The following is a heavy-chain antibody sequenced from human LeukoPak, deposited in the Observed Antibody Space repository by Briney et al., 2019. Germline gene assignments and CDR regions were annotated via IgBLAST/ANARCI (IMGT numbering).Heavy chain of an antibody. Sequence: PGGSLRLSCEASGFTFSIYAMSWVRQTPGKGLQWVSSITSRDGTTYYADSVKGRLTISRDNSENTLYLRMSSLRAEDTAIYYCARDRPNYYGSDGHYYRRDGDHWGQGTLVTVSS. CDR1: GFTFSIYA. V-gene: IGHV3-23*01. CDR3: ARDRPNYYGSDGHYYRRDGDH. D-gene: IGHD3-22*01. CDR2: ITSRDGTT. J-gene: IGHJ5*02.